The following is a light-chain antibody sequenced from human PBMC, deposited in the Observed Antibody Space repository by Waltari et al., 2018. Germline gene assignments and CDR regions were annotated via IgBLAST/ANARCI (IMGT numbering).Light chain of an antibody. CDR2: GKN. V-gene: IGLV3-19*01. J-gene: IGLJ2*01. CDR3: NSRDSSGNHVL. CDR1: SLSNYY. Sequence: SSELTQDPSVSVALGQTVRITCQGDSLSNYYASWYQQKPGQGPLLVIYGKNNRPSGIPDRFSGSTSGNTASLTITGAQAEDEADYYCNSRDSSGNHVLFGGGTKLTVL.